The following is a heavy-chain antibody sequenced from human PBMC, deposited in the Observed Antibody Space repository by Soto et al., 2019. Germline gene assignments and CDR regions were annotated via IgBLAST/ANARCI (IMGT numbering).Heavy chain of an antibody. V-gene: IGHV3-7*01. Sequence: GGSLRLSCAASGFTFSSYWMSWVRRAPGKGLEWVANIKEDGSEKYYVYSVNGRLSISRDNVKNSLYLQMNRLRAEDTAVYYCAREIAAAGNKDAFDMGGQGTKVTVTS. D-gene: IGHD6-13*01. J-gene: IGHJ3*02. CDR1: GFTFSSYW. CDR2: IKEDGSEK. CDR3: AREIAAAGNKDAFDM.